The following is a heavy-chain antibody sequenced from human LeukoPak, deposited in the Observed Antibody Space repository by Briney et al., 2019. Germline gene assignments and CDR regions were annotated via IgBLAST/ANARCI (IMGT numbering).Heavy chain of an antibody. D-gene: IGHD3-10*01. CDR3: ARDGAYYYGSGSYTFPGY. Sequence: ASVKVSCKASGYTFTSYYIHWVRQAPGQGLEWMGIINPGGGSTSHAQKFQGRVTMTRDTSTSTVYMELSSLRSEDTAVYYCARDGAYYYGSGSYTFPGYWGQGTLVTVSS. V-gene: IGHV1-46*01. CDR1: GYTFTSYY. J-gene: IGHJ4*02. CDR2: INPGGGST.